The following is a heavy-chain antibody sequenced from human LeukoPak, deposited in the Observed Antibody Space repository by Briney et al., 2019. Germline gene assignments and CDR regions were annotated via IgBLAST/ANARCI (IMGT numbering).Heavy chain of an antibody. V-gene: IGHV1-18*01. CDR2: ISAYNGNT. D-gene: IGHD6-19*01. CDR1: GYTFTSYG. Sequence: ASVKVSCKASGYTFTSYGISWVRQAPGQGLEWMGWISAYNGNTNYAQKLQGRVTMTTDTSTSTAYMELRSLRSDDTAVYYCARDLIAVAPRGWFYPWGQGTLVTVSS. CDR3: ARDLIAVAPRGWFYP. J-gene: IGHJ5*02.